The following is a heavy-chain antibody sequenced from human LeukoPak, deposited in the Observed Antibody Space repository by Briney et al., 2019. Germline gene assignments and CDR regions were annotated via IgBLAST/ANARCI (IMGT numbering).Heavy chain of an antibody. D-gene: IGHD2-2*01. CDR2: IKQDGSEK. CDR3: ARDPWVDLVSVAAAISFGY. Sequence: GGSLRLSCAASGFNFRNHWMSWVRQAPGKGLEWVAKIKQDGSEKYYVDPVKGRFTISRDNAKNSLYLQMNSLRVEDTAVYYCARDPWVDLVSVAAAISFGYWGQGTLVTVSS. V-gene: IGHV3-7*01. J-gene: IGHJ4*02. CDR1: GFNFRNHW.